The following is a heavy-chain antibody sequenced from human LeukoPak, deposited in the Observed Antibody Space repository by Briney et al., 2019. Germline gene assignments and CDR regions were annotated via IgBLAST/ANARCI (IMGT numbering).Heavy chain of an antibody. CDR2: ISAYNGST. CDR1: GYSFSSYW. V-gene: IGHV1-18*04. D-gene: IGHD6-13*01. J-gene: IGHJ6*02. Sequence: GESLKISCKGSGYSFSSYWIGWVRQAPGQGLEWMGWISAYNGSTNCAQNFQGRVTMTTDTSTSTAYMELRSLSPDDTAVYYCARAKQLVSSSYYDYGMDVWGQGTTVAVSS. CDR3: ARAKQLVSSSYYDYGMDV.